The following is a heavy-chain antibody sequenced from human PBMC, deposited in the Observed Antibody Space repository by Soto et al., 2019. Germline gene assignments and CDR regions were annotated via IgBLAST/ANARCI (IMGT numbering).Heavy chain of an antibody. CDR1: GFTASTYG. D-gene: IGHD2-8*02. Sequence: QVQLVESGGGVVQPGRSLRLSCAVSGFTASTYGMHWVRQAPGKGLEWVAVISRDGGTKYYADSVKGRFTISRDNSRNTLFLEMNSLRSDDMAVYYCTGEVASGYWGQGTLVTVSS. V-gene: IGHV3-30*03. J-gene: IGHJ4*02. CDR3: TGEVASGY. CDR2: ISRDGGTK.